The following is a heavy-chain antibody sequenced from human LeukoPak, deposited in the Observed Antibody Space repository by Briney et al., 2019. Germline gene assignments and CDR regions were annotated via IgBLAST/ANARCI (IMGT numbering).Heavy chain of an antibody. CDR2: IFFGGST. D-gene: IGHD4-23*01. CDR3: ARHKNYGGRDSFDI. J-gene: IGHJ3*02. V-gene: IGHV4-39*01. CDR1: GGSIRSNSDY. Sequence: PSETLSLTCTVSGGSIRSNSDYWGWIRQPPGKGLEWIGSIFFGGSTSYNPSLRSRFTISVDTSKNQFSLEVRSVTATDTAVFFCARHKNYGGRDSFDIWGRGTMITVSS.